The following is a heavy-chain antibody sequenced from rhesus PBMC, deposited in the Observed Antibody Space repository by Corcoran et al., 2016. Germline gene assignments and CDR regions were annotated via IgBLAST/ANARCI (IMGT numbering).Heavy chain of an antibody. V-gene: IGHV4-80*01. CDR2: INGNRGST. D-gene: IGHD2-39*02. J-gene: IGHJ5-2*02. CDR3: AREDVVVVSAGHNSLDV. CDR1: GASISSYW. Sequence: QVQLQESGPGLVKPSETLSLTCAVSGASISSYWWNWIRQPPGKGLEWIGVINGNRGSTNYTPSLKSRVTISKEASKNQFSLKLSSVTAADTAVYYCAREDVVVVSAGHNSLDVWGRGVLVTVSS.